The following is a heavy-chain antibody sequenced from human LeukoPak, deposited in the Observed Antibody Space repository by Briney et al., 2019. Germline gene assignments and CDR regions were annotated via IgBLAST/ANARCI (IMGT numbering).Heavy chain of an antibody. D-gene: IGHD4-17*01. J-gene: IGHJ3*02. V-gene: IGHV4-38-2*02. CDR2: LYHSGST. CDR3: ARDVIIYGDRDALDI. CDR1: GYSINSDYY. Sequence: SETLSLTCTVSGYSINSDYYWGWIRQPPGKGLEWIGSLYHSGSTYYNPSLKSRVTILVDTSKNQFSLKLSSVTAADTAVYYCARDVIIYGDRDALDIWGQGTMVTVSS.